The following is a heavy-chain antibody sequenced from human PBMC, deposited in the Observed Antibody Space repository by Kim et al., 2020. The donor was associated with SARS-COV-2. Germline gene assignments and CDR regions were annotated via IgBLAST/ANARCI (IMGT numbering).Heavy chain of an antibody. Sequence: GGSLRLSCTASGFTFGDYAMSWVRQAPGKGLEWVGCIRSKAYGGTTEYAASVKGRFTISRDDSKSIAYLQMNSLKTEETAVYYCTRASEDYGDYGDYWGQGTLVTVSS. J-gene: IGHJ4*02. D-gene: IGHD4-17*01. CDR2: IRSKAYGGTT. V-gene: IGHV3-49*04. CDR3: TRASEDYGDYGDY. CDR1: GFTFGDYA.